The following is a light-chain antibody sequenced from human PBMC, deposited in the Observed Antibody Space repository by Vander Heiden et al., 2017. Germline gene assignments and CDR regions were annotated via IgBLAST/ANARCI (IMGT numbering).Light chain of an antibody. J-gene: IGKJ3*01. V-gene: IGKV1-33*01. CDR2: DAT. CDR1: QHISNY. Sequence: DIPMTNSPSSLSASVGDRLTNTCQASQHISNYVTCYQKKPGKAPQLLIDDATKLETGVPSRCSGRGSGKDFTFTISRLQPEVIATYYCQQYDKLPFTFGPGTKVDIK. CDR3: QQYDKLPFT.